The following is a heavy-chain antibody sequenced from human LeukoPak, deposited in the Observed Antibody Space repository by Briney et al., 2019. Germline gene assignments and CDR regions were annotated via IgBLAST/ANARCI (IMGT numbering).Heavy chain of an antibody. V-gene: IGHV3-23*01. Sequence: PGGSLRLSCAASGFTFNNFAMSWVRQAPGKGLEWVSAISGSGGSTYYADSVKGRFTISRDNSKNTLYLQMNSLRAEDTAVYYCAELGITMIGGVWGKGTTVTISS. CDR2: ISGSGGST. CDR3: AELGITMIGGV. J-gene: IGHJ6*04. CDR1: GFTFNNFA. D-gene: IGHD3-10*02.